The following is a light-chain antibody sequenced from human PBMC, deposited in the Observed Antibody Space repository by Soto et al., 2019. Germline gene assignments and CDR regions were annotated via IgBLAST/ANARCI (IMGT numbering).Light chain of an antibody. J-gene: IGKJ3*01. CDR3: QNYHSGLFT. Sequence: DIQMTQSPSSLSASIGDRVTITCRASQGISNYLAWYQQKPGKVPELLIYGASTLQSGVPSRFSGSGSGTDFTLTISSLQPEDVATYYCQNYHSGLFTFGPGTKVDIK. CDR1: QGISNY. CDR2: GAS. V-gene: IGKV1-27*01.